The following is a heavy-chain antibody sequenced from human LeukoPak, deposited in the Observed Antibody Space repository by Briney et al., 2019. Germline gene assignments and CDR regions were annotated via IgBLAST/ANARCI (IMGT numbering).Heavy chain of an antibody. CDR2: INPNSGGT. J-gene: IGHJ4*01. V-gene: IGHV1-2*02. Sequence: ASGRVSCKASGYMFTGYYMHWVRQAPGQGLEWMGWINPNSGGTNYAQKFQGRVTMTRDTSISTAYMELSSLRSDDTAVYYCARGYCSGDCFTLFDYWGHGTLVPVSS. CDR1: GYMFTGYY. D-gene: IGHD2-21*02. CDR3: ARGYCSGDCFTLFDY.